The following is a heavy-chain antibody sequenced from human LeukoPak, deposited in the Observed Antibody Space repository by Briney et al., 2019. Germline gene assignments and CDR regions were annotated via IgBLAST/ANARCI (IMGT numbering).Heavy chain of an antibody. Sequence: GGSLRLSCAASGFTFSSYGMHWVRQAPGKGLEWVAVISYDGSNKYYADSVKGRFTISRDNSKNTLYLQMNSLRAEDTAVYYCARGTSSSWYRSSHYYYYGMDVWGQGTTVTVSS. CDR3: ARGTSSSWYRSSHYYYYGMDV. CDR1: GFTFSSYG. J-gene: IGHJ6*02. V-gene: IGHV3-30*03. CDR2: ISYDGSNK. D-gene: IGHD6-13*01.